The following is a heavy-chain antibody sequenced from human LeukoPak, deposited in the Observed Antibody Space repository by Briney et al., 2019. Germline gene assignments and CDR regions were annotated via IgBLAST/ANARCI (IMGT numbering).Heavy chain of an antibody. D-gene: IGHD2-2*01. CDR1: GYTFTSYY. CDR3: ARDIVVVPAAISYYYYGMDV. V-gene: IGHV1-46*01. Sequence: ASVKVSCKASGYTFTSYYMHWVRQAPGQGLERMGIINPSGGSTSYAQKFQGRVTMTRDTSTSTVYMELSSLRSEDTAVYYCARDIVVVPAAISYYYYGMDVWGQGTTVTVSS. CDR2: INPSGGST. J-gene: IGHJ6*02.